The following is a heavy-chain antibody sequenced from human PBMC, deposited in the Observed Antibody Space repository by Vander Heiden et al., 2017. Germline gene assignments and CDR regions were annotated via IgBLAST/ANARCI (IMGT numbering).Heavy chain of an antibody. J-gene: IGHJ4*02. Sequence: EVQLVDSGGGLVQPGGSLRFSCAAPEFSFSNYWMHWVRQAAGKGLVWVSRINSDGSSATYADSVKGRFTISRDNAKNTLYLQMNSLRAEDTAVYSCARDSMGLADYWGQGTLVTVSS. CDR1: EFSFSNYW. V-gene: IGHV3-74*01. CDR2: INSDGSSA. CDR3: ARDSMGLADY.